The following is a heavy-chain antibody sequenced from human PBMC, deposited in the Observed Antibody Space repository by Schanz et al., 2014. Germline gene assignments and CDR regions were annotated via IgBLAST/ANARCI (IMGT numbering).Heavy chain of an antibody. CDR3: AKDGRLPYYGTGSDFDY. J-gene: IGHJ4*02. Sequence: VQLVDSGGGLVQPGGSLRLSCAASGFTFSNHALSWVRQAPGKGLEWVSGIGGSGDSTHYADSVKGRFTISRDNLKNTVYLQMNSLRAGDTAVYYCAKDGRLPYYGTGSDFDYWGQGTLVAVSS. CDR1: GFTFSNHA. V-gene: IGHV3-23*04. CDR2: IGGSGDST. D-gene: IGHD3-22*01.